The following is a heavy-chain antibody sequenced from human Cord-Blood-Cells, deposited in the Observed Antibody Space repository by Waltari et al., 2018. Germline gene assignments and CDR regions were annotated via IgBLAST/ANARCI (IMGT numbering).Heavy chain of an antibody. Sequence: QVQLVQSGVEVKKPGSSVKVSCKASGGTFSSYALSWVRQAPGQGLEWMGGIIPILGIANYAQKFQGRVTITADKSTSTAYMELSSLRSEDTAVYYCARGSGYDRGYPSFDYWGQGTLVTVSS. V-gene: IGHV1-69*10. D-gene: IGHD5-12*01. CDR1: GGTFSSYA. CDR2: IIPILGIA. CDR3: ARGSGYDRGYPSFDY. J-gene: IGHJ4*02.